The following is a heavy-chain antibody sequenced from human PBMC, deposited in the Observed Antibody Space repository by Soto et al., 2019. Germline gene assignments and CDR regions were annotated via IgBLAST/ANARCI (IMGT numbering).Heavy chain of an antibody. V-gene: IGHV3-30-3*01. CDR2: ISYDGSNK. CDR1: GFTFSSYA. J-gene: IGHJ6*02. CDR3: AVNMDV. Sequence: GESLKISCAASGFTFSSYAMHWVRQAPGKGLEWVAVISYDGSNKYYADSVKGRFTISRDNSKNTLYLQMNSLRAEDTAVYYCAVNMDVWGQGTTVTVSS.